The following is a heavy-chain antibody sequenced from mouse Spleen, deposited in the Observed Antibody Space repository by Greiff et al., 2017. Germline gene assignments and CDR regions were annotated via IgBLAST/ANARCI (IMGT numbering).Heavy chain of an antibody. J-gene: IGHJ3*01. Sequence: EVQLVESGGGLVKPGGSLKLSCAASGFTFSSYAMSWVRQTPEKRLEWVATISDGGSYTYYPDNVKGRFTISRDNAKNNLYLQMSHLKSEDTAMYYCARAYYYGSSSFAYWGQGTLVTVSA. CDR3: ARAYYYGSSSFAY. CDR1: GFTFSSYA. CDR2: ISDGGSYT. D-gene: IGHD1-1*01. V-gene: IGHV5-4*01.